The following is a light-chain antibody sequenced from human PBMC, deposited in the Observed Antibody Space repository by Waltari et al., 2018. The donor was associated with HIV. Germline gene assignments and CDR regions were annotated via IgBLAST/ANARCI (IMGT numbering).Light chain of an antibody. CDR1: QTINNN. Sequence: EVVMTQSPVTLSVSPGDGATLSCRARQTINNNLAWYQQSTGQAPRLLIFDASTRATDIPARFSGSGSGTEFTLTISSLQPEDFAVYYCQQYDKWPPVFGPGTTVDVE. J-gene: IGKJ3*01. V-gene: IGKV3-15*01. CDR3: QQYDKWPPV. CDR2: DAS.